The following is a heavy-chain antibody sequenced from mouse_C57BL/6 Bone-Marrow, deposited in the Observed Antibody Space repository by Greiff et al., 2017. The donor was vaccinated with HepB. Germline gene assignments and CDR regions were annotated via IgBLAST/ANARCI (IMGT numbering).Heavy chain of an antibody. Sequence: EVKLQQSGPELVKPGASVKISCKASGYTFTDYYMNWVKQSHGKSLEWIGDINPNNGGTSYNQKFKGKATLTVDKSSSTAYMELRSLTSEDSAVYYCALYDYDWYFDVWGTGTTVTVSS. CDR1: GYTFTDYY. V-gene: IGHV1-26*01. CDR3: ALYDYDWYFDV. D-gene: IGHD2-4*01. CDR2: INPNNGGT. J-gene: IGHJ1*03.